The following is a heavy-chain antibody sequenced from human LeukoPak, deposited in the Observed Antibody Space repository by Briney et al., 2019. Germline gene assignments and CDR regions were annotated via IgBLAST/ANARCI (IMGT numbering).Heavy chain of an antibody. V-gene: IGHV3-30-3*01. Sequence: PGGSLRLSCAASGFTFSSYAMHWVRQAPGKGLEWVAVISYDGSNKYYADSVKGRFTISRDNSKNTLYLQTNSLRAEDTAVYYCARGSCSGGSCYWSFDYWGQGTLVTVSS. CDR1: GFTFSSYA. CDR2: ISYDGSNK. J-gene: IGHJ4*02. D-gene: IGHD2-15*01. CDR3: ARGSCSGGSCYWSFDY.